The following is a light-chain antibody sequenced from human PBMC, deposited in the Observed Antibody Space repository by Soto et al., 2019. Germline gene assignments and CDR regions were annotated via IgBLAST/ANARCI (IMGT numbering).Light chain of an antibody. Sequence: LWTQSPGTLSLSTGERATLSCMPSQRVGYYLAWYQQNPGQAPRLLIFGVSRRATGIPDRFSGSGSGTDFTLTISRLEPADFALYFCQQSLNSLYTFGHGDQVEI. CDR3: QQSLNSLYT. J-gene: IGKJ2*01. CDR1: QRVGYY. CDR2: GVS. V-gene: IGKV3-20*01.